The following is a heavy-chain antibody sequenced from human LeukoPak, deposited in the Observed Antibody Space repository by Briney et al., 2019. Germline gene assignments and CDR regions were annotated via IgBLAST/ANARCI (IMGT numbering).Heavy chain of an antibody. J-gene: IGHJ3*02. CDR2: IYYSGST. D-gene: IGHD1-14*01. CDR1: GGSISSYY. V-gene: IGHV4-59*01. Sequence: TSETLSLTCTVSGGSISSYYWSWIRQPPGKGLEWIGYIYYSGSTNYNPSLKSRVTISVDTSKNQFSLKLSSVTAADTAVYYCARDTMTGAFDIWGQGTMVTVSS. CDR3: ARDTMTGAFDI.